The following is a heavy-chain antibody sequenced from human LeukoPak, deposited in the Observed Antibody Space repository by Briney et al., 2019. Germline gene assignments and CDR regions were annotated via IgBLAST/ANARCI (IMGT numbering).Heavy chain of an antibody. V-gene: IGHV4-59*08. CDR2: IYYSGST. J-gene: IGHJ5*02. D-gene: IGHD2-15*01. CDR1: GGSISSYC. CDR3: ARHAVAHPWFDP. Sequence: SETLSLTCSVSGGSISSYCWSWIRQPPGKGLEWIGYIYYSGSTNYNPSLKSRVTISVDTSKNQFSLKLSSVTAADTAVYYCARHAVAHPWFDPWGQGTLVTVSS.